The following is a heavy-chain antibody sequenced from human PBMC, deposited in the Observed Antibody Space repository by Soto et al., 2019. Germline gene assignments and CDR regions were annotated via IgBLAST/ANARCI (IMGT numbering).Heavy chain of an antibody. D-gene: IGHD1-26*01. Sequence: DVQLVESGGGLVQPGGSLRVSCGASGFSISRYWMSWVRRAPGKGLEWVGNIDQDGTENFYAGSVRGRFTISRDNAMNSLFLRMDSLTAEDTAVYFCARDRGNGYYGQDTWGMDVWGQGTTVTVSS. CDR2: IDQDGTEN. CDR1: GFSISRYW. V-gene: IGHV3-7*05. J-gene: IGHJ6*02. CDR3: ARDRGNGYYGQDTWGMDV.